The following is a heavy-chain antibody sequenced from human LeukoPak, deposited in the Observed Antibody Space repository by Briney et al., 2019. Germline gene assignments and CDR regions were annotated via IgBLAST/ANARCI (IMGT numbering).Heavy chain of an antibody. CDR1: GGSFSGYY. V-gene: IGHV4-34*01. CDR2: INHSGST. D-gene: IGHD6-13*01. J-gene: IGHJ6*04. Sequence: PSETLSLTCAVYGGSFSGYYWSWIRQPPGKGLEWIGEINHSGSTNYNPSLKSRVTISVDTSKNQFSLKLSSVTAADTAMYYCARGGSSSWYNYYGMDVWGKGTTVTVSS. CDR3: ARGGSSSWYNYYGMDV.